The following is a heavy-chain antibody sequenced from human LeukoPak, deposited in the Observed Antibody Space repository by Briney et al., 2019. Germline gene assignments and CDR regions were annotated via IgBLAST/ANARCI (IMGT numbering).Heavy chain of an antibody. V-gene: IGHV3-48*04. Sequence: GGSLRLSCAASGFTFSNFNMNWVRQAPGKGLEWISYISGTSATIYYADSVKGRFSISRDSARNSVYLQMASLRVEDTAVYYCARDPVEWELLLDYWGQGTLVTVSS. J-gene: IGHJ4*02. CDR2: ISGTSATI. CDR1: GFTFSNFN. D-gene: IGHD1-26*01. CDR3: ARDPVEWELLLDY.